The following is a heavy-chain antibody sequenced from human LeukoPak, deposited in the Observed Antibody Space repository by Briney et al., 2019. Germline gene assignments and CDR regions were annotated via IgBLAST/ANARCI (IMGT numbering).Heavy chain of an antibody. D-gene: IGHD6-19*01. Sequence: PGRSLRLSCAASGFTFDDYAMHWVRQAPGKGLEWVSGISWNSFNIDYADSVKGRFTISRDNAKNSPFLQMNTLRAEDMALYYCAKGTRAVAGTDAFDIWGQGTMVTVSS. CDR1: GFTFDDYA. CDR2: ISWNSFNI. V-gene: IGHV3-9*03. CDR3: AKGTRAVAGTDAFDI. J-gene: IGHJ3*02.